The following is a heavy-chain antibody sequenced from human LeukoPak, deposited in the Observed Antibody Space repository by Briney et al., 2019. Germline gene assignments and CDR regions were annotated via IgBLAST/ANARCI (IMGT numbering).Heavy chain of an antibody. Sequence: SVKVSCKASGGTFSSYAISWVRQAPGQGLEWMGGIIPLFGTADYAQKFQGRVTITADESTSTAYMELSSLRSEDTAVYFFFRPPPEYEILTGYLRGYFDYWGQGTLVTVSS. CDR2: IIPLFGTA. J-gene: IGHJ4*02. CDR3: FRPPPEYEILTGYLRGYFDY. CDR1: GGTFSSYA. V-gene: IGHV1-69*01. D-gene: IGHD3-9*01.